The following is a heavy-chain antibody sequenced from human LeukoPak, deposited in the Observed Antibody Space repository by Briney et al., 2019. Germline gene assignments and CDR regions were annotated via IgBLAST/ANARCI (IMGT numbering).Heavy chain of an antibody. CDR2: ISSNGGST. V-gene: IGHV3-64*01. CDR3: ARDLGGPDWCFDL. Sequence: GGSLRLSCAASGFTFSSYAMHWVRQAPGKGLEYVSAISSNGGSTYYANSVKGRFTISRDNSKNTLYLQMGSLRAEDMAVYYCARDLGGPDWCFDLWGRGTLVTVSS. D-gene: IGHD4-23*01. J-gene: IGHJ2*01. CDR1: GFTFSSYA.